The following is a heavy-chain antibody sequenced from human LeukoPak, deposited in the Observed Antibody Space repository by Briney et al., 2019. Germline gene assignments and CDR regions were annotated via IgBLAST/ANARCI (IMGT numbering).Heavy chain of an antibody. CDR2: ISSSSSYI. CDR1: GFTFKNFA. Sequence: GGSLRLSCAASGFTFKNFAMTWVRQAPGKGLEWVSSISSSSSYIYYADSVKGRFTISRDNAKNSLYLQMNSLRAEDTAVYYCARIPRHSSSYPYWGQGTLVTVSS. CDR3: ARIPRHSSSYPY. V-gene: IGHV3-21*01. D-gene: IGHD6-6*01. J-gene: IGHJ4*02.